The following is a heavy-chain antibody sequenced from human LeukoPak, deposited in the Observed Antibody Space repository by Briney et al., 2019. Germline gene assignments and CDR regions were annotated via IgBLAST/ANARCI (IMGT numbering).Heavy chain of an antibody. CDR2: ISYDGSNK. V-gene: IGHV3-30-3*01. CDR1: GFTFSSYA. D-gene: IGHD4-17*01. Sequence: GGSLRLSCAASGFTFSSYAIHWVRQAPGKGLEWVAVISYDGSNKYYADSVKGRFTISRDNSKNTLYLQMNSLRAEDTAVYYCARRAKMTTVTNFYFDYWGQGTLVTVSS. CDR3: ARRAKMTTVTNFYFDY. J-gene: IGHJ4*02.